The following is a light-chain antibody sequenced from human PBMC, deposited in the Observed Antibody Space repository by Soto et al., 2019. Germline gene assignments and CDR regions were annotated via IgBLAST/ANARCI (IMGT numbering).Light chain of an antibody. J-gene: IGLJ2*01. CDR2: RND. CDR3: AAWDDSLNGVI. V-gene: IGLV1-44*01. CDR1: RSNMGTNT. Sequence: QSVLTQPPSASGTPGQRVTISCSGSRSNMGTNTVSWYQLLPGTAPKLLIFRNDKRPSGVPDRLSGSKSGASASLAISGLQSEDEADYYCAAWDDSLNGVIFGKGTQLTVL.